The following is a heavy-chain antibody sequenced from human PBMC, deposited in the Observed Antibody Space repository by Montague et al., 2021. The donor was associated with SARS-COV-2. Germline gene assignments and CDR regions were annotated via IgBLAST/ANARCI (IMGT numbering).Heavy chain of an antibody. Sequence: PALVKPTQTLTLTCTFSGFSLSTSGMCVSWIRQPPGKTLEWLARIDRDDDKYYRTSLKTRLTISKDTSKNQVVLTMTNMYPVDTATCYCARILVAAAGSPVDPWGQGTLVTVSS. CDR2: IDRDDDK. D-gene: IGHD6-13*01. CDR3: ARILVAAAGSPVDP. J-gene: IGHJ5*02. V-gene: IGHV2-70*11. CDR1: GFSLSTSGMC.